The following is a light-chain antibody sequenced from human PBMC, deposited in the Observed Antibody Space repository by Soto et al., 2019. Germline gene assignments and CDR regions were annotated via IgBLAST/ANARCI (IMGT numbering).Light chain of an antibody. CDR2: GAS. V-gene: IGKV1-39*01. Sequence: DIQITQSPSFLSASVGCRFTITCLAIQSIGKHLNLYQQKPGKAPKFIIYGASPLQSGVPPRFTVSGSGTDFTLTVNRLQAEDFATYYCQQRYTSPTTFCQGTRLEIK. J-gene: IGKJ5*01. CDR3: QQRYTSPTT. CDR1: QSIGKH.